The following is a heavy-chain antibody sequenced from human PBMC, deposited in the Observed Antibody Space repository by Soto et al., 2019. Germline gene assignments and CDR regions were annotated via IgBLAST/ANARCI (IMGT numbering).Heavy chain of an antibody. CDR3: ARRKGDYYDNSGYQYYFDY. D-gene: IGHD3-22*01. Sequence: ASVKVSCNTSGYTFTSFGVSWVRQAPGQGLEWMGWINPNSGGTKSAQKFHGRVTMNRDTSISTAYMDLSRLRSDDTAVYYCARRKGDYYDNSGYQYYFDYWGQGTLVTVSS. CDR2: INPNSGGT. J-gene: IGHJ4*02. CDR1: GYTFTSFG. V-gene: IGHV1-2*02.